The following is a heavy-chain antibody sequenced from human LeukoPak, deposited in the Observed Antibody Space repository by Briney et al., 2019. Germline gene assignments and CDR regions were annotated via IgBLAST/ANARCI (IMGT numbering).Heavy chain of an antibody. CDR3: ARDRDGY. D-gene: IGHD5-24*01. CDR2: ISSTGNTI. V-gene: IGHV3-48*02. J-gene: IGHJ4*02. CDR1: GFTFSSYG. Sequence: PGGSLRLSCAASGFTFSSYGMHWVRQAPGKGLEWVSYISSTGNTIYYADSVKGRFTISRDNAKNSLYLQMNSLRDEDTAVYYCARDRDGYWGQGTLVTVSS.